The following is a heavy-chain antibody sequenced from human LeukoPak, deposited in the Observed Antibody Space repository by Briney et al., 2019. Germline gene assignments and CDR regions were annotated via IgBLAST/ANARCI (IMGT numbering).Heavy chain of an antibody. Sequence: GASVKVSCKASGYTFTSYGISWVRQAPGQGLEWMGWISAYNGNTNYAQKLQGRVTMTTDTSTSTAYMELRSLRSDDTAVYYCARVGDCSSTSCYIYYYYYYMDVWGKGPTVTVSS. D-gene: IGHD2-2*02. J-gene: IGHJ6*03. CDR2: ISAYNGNT. CDR3: ARVGDCSSTSCYIYYYYYYMDV. V-gene: IGHV1-18*01. CDR1: GYTFTSYG.